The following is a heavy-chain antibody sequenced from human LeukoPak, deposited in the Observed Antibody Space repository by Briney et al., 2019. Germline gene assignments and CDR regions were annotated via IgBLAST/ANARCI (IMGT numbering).Heavy chain of an antibody. CDR1: GFTFSSYS. Sequence: GGSLRLSCAASGFTFSSYSMNWVRQAPGKGLEWVSYISSSSSTIYYADSVKGRFTISRDNAKNSLYLQMNSLRAEDTALYYCAKDTVPYYYGSGDNWFDPWGQGTLVTVSS. J-gene: IGHJ5*02. V-gene: IGHV3-48*04. D-gene: IGHD3-10*01. CDR3: AKDTVPYYYGSGDNWFDP. CDR2: ISSSSSTI.